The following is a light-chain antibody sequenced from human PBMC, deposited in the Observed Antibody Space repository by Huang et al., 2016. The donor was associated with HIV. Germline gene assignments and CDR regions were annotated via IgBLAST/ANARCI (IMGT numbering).Light chain of an antibody. CDR2: AAS. CDR3: QQFSSYSPLT. CDR1: QGISNS. V-gene: IGKV1-9*01. Sequence: IQLTQSPSSLSASVGDRVTITCRASQGISNSLVWYQQKPGRAPKLLIYAASTLQSGFTSRFSVSGSGTDFTRTISSLQPEDSATYYCQQFSSYSPLTFGGGTKVEIK. J-gene: IGKJ4*01.